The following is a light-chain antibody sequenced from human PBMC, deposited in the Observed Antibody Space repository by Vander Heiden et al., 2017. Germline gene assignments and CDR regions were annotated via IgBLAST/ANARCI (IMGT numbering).Light chain of an antibody. CDR3: QVWYSSSDQEV. V-gene: IGLV3-21*02. CDR1: NIRRKR. CDR2: DDG. J-gene: IGLJ1*01. Sequence: SYVLTQPPSVSVAPGQTATISCGGNNIRRKRRHWYHQQPGQAPVLAVFDDGGRPPGIPERCSGANSGNTATLTISRVEAGDEADDYCQVWYSSSDQEVFGTGTKVTGL.